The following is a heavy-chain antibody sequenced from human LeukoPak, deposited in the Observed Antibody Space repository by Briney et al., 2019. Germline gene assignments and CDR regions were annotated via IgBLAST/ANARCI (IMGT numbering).Heavy chain of an antibody. CDR3: ARVREYDYIWGSYRYYFDY. Sequence: SETLSLTCAVYGGSFSGYYWSWIRQPPGKGLEWIREINHSGSTNYNPSLKSRVTISEDTSKNQFSLKLSCVTAADTAVYYCARVREYDYIWGSYRYYFDYWGQGTLVTVSS. V-gene: IGHV4-34*01. J-gene: IGHJ4*02. D-gene: IGHD3-16*02. CDR2: INHSGST. CDR1: GGSFSGYY.